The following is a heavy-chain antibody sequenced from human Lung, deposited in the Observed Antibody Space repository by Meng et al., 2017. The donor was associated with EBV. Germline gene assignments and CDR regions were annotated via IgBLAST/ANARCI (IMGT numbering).Heavy chain of an antibody. CDR1: SGSFSGYF. J-gene: IGHJ4*02. CDR2: ISHSGST. CDR3: ARGQWLDNS. Sequence: QVHLQQWGPGLLKPSETLSLTCAVYSGSFSGYFWSWIRQPPGKGLEWIGEISHSGSTNYNPSLKSRVTISVDKSKNQFSLKLTSVTVADTAVYYCARGQWLDNSWGQGTLVTVSS. V-gene: IGHV4-34*01. D-gene: IGHD6-19*01.